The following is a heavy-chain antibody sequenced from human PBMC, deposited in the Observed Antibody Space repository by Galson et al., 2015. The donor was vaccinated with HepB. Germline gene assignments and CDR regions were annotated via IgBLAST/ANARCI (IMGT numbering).Heavy chain of an antibody. V-gene: IGHV7-4-1*02. CDR3: ARDRFRERSYYYYMDV. Sequence: SVKVSCEASGYTFTSYAMNRVRQAPGQGLEWMGWINTNTGNPTYAQGFTGRFVFSLDTSVSTAYLQISSLKAEDTAVYYCARDRFRERSYYYYMDVWGKGTTVTVSS. CDR2: INTNTGNP. CDR1: GYTFTSYA. J-gene: IGHJ6*03. D-gene: IGHD3-10*01.